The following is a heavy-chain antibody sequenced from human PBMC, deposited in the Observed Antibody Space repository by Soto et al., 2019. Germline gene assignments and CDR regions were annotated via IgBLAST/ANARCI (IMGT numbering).Heavy chain of an antibody. Sequence: PGESLKVSCKGSGYTFSDYWIGWVRQMPGKGLEWMGIMYPGDSDTRYSPSFQGQVTISADKSISTAYLQWSSLKASDTAMYYCARVPPGRNAPNKFDYWGQGTLLTVAS. J-gene: IGHJ4*02. V-gene: IGHV5-51*01. D-gene: IGHD2-15*01. CDR2: MYPGDSDT. CDR1: GYTFSDYW. CDR3: ARVPPGRNAPNKFDY.